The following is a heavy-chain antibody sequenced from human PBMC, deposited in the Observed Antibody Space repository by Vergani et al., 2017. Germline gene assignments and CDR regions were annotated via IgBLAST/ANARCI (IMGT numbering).Heavy chain of an antibody. J-gene: IGHJ4*02. V-gene: IGHV1-69*13. CDR1: GGTFSSYA. D-gene: IGHD2-2*01. CDR2: IIPIFGTA. CDR3: ARVGYCSSTSCDSGSFDY. Sequence: QVQLVQSGAEVKKPGSSVKVSCKASGGTFSSYAISWVRQAPGQGLEWMGRIIPIFGTANYAQKFQGRVTITADKSTSTAYMELSSLRSEDTAVYYCARVGYCSSTSCDSGSFDYWGQGTLVTVSS.